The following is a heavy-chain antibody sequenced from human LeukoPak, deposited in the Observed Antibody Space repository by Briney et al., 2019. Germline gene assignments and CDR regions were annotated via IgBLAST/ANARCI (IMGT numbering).Heavy chain of an antibody. J-gene: IGHJ3*02. V-gene: IGHV3-7*04. Sequence: GESLRLSCAASAYTFSSYWMSWVRQAPGKGLEWVANIKQDGSEKYYVDSVKGRFIISRDNAKNSLYLQMNSLRAEDTAVYYCARTYDSSGTDAFDIWGQGTMVTVSS. CDR2: IKQDGSEK. CDR3: ARTYDSSGTDAFDI. D-gene: IGHD3-22*01. CDR1: AYTFSSYW.